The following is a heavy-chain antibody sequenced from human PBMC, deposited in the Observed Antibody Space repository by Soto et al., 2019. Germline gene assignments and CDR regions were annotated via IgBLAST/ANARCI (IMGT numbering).Heavy chain of an antibody. Sequence: ASVKVSCKASGYTFSDYYMHWVRQAPGQGLEWMGIINPSGGSTSYAQKFQGRVTMTRDTSTSTVYMELSSLRSEDTAVYYCARAGSLGDIVVVVAAPSPDYWGQGTLVTVSS. CDR2: INPSGGST. CDR1: GYTFSDYY. CDR3: ARAGSLGDIVVVVAAPSPDY. V-gene: IGHV1-46*01. J-gene: IGHJ4*02. D-gene: IGHD2-15*01.